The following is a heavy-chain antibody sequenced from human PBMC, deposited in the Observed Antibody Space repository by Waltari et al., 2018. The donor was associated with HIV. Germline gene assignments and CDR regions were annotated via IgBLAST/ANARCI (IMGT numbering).Heavy chain of an antibody. Sequence: QLQLQESGPGLVKPSETLSLTCTVSGCSISSSSYYWGWIRQPPGKGLEWIGSIYYSGSTYYNPSLKSRVTISVDTYKNQFSLKLSSVTAADTAVYYCARHAVAGFARNWFDPWGQGTLVTVSS. V-gene: IGHV4-39*01. D-gene: IGHD6-19*01. J-gene: IGHJ5*02. CDR3: ARHAVAGFARNWFDP. CDR2: IYYSGST. CDR1: GCSISSSSYY.